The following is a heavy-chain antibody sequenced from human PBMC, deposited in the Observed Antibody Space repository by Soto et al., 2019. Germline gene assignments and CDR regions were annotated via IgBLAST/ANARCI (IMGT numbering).Heavy chain of an antibody. CDR1: GGTFSSYT. CDR3: ARARGVGDPIPLDY. Sequence: QVQLVQSGAEVKKPGSSVKVSCKASGGTFSSYTISWVRQAPGQGLEWMGRIIPSLGLANYAQKFQGRVTITADKSTSTAYMEMSSLRSEDTAVYYCARARGVGDPIPLDYWGQGTLVTVSS. CDR2: IIPSLGLA. V-gene: IGHV1-69*02. D-gene: IGHD3-10*01. J-gene: IGHJ4*02.